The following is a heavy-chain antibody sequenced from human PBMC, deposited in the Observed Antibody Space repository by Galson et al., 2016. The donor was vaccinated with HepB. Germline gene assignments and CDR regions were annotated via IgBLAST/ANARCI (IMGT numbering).Heavy chain of an antibody. D-gene: IGHD4-11*01. V-gene: IGHV4-39*01. Sequence: SLTCSVSGGSISSGSYYWGWIRQPPGKGLEWIASMHYIGSTYYSPSLQSRVTISLDTSKNQFSLRLSSVTAADTAVYYCARQDDIHYFDPWGQGTLVTVSS. J-gene: IGHJ5*02. CDR1: GGSISSGSYY. CDR2: MHYIGST. CDR3: ARQDDIHYFDP.